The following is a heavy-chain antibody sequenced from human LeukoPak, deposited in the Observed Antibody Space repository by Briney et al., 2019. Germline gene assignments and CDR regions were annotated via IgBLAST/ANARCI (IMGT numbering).Heavy chain of an antibody. Sequence: SETLSLTCAVYGGSFSGYYWSWIRQPPGKGLEWIGEINHSGSTNYNPSLKSRVTISVDTSKNQFSLKLSSVTAADTAVYYCARGKDQGDSGWYRWSAFDIWGQGTMVTVSS. V-gene: IGHV4-34*01. J-gene: IGHJ3*02. CDR1: GGSFSGYY. CDR3: ARGKDQGDSGWYRWSAFDI. CDR2: INHSGST. D-gene: IGHD6-19*01.